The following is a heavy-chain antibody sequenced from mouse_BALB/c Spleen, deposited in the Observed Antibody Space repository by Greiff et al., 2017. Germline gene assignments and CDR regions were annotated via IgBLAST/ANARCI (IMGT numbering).Heavy chain of an antibody. CDR1: GYSFTSYY. Sequence: VQLQQSGPELMKPGASVKISCKASGYSFTSYYMHWVKQSHGKSLEWIGYIDTFNGGTSYNQNFTGKATLTVDKSSSTAYMHLSSLTSEDSAVYYCARSNYDYDGFDYWGPGTTLPGSS. J-gene: IGHJ2*01. CDR3: ARSNYDYDGFDY. CDR2: IDTFNGGT. D-gene: IGHD2-4*01. V-gene: IGHV1S135*01.